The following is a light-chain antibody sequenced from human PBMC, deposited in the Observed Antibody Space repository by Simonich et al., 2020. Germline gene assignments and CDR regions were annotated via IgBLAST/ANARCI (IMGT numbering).Light chain of an antibody. CDR2: DAT. Sequence: EIVLTQSPATLSLSPGERATLSCRASQSVSSYLAWYQQKPGQAPSLLIDDATNRATGIPARFSGSGSGTDFTLTISSLEPEDFAVYYCQQRSNWITFGQGTRLEIK. V-gene: IGKV3-11*01. J-gene: IGKJ5*01. CDR1: QSVSSY. CDR3: QQRSNWIT.